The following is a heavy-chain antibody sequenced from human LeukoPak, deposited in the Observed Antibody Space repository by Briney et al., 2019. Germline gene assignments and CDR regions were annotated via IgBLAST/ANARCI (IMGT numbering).Heavy chain of an antibody. CDR1: GGSISSGGYY. J-gene: IGHJ4*02. Sequence: PSQTLSLTCTVSGGSISSGGYYWSWIRQHPGKGLEWIGYIYYSGSTYYNPSLKSRVIISVDTSKNQFSLKLSSVTAADTAVYYCARDSLRHPLDYWGQGTLVTVSS. CDR3: ARDSLRHPLDY. CDR2: IYYSGST. V-gene: IGHV4-31*03.